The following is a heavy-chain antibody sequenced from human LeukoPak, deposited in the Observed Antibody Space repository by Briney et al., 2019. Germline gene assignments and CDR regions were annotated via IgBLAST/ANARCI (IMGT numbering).Heavy chain of an antibody. V-gene: IGHV4-39*01. CDR3: ARVNTQGVPSP. J-gene: IGHJ5*02. D-gene: IGHD2-15*01. CDR2: IYYSGTT. CDR1: GGSISSYY. Sequence: SETLSLTCTVSGGSISSYYWGWIRQPPGKGLEWIGSIYYSGTTHYNPSHQSRVTMSVDTSKNQFSLKLSSVTAADTAVYYCARVNTQGVPSPWGQGILVTVSS.